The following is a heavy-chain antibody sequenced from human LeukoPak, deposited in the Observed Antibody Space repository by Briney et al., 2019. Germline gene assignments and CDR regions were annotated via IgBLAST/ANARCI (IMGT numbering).Heavy chain of an antibody. J-gene: IGHJ3*02. Sequence: ETSETLSPTCTVSGGSISSYYWSWIRQPAGKGLEWIGRIYTSGSTNYNPSLKSRITMSVDTSKKQFSLRLTSETAADTAVYYCARDPRYYYDSSGRTDAFDIWGQGTMVTVSS. CDR3: ARDPRYYYDSSGRTDAFDI. D-gene: IGHD3-22*01. CDR1: GGSISSYY. V-gene: IGHV4-4*07. CDR2: IYTSGST.